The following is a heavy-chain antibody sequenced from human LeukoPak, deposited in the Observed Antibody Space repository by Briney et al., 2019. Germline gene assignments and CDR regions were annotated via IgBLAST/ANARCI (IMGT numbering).Heavy chain of an antibody. CDR2: INPNSGGT. Sequence: ASVKVSCKASGYTFTGYYMHWVRQAPGQGLEWMGWINPNSGGTNYAQKFQGRVTMTRDTSISTAYMELSRLRSDDTAVYYCARVVTDSSSWGYYYYYMDVWGKGTTVTVSS. CDR3: ARVVTDSSSWGYYYYYMDV. D-gene: IGHD6-13*01. CDR1: GYTFTGYY. J-gene: IGHJ6*03. V-gene: IGHV1-2*02.